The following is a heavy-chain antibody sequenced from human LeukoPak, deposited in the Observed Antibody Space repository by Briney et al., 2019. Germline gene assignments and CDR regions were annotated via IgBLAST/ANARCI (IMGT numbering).Heavy chain of an antibody. J-gene: IGHJ4*02. D-gene: IGHD1-26*01. CDR2: ISYDGSNK. Sequence: PGGSLRLSCAASGFTFSSYAMHWVRQVPGKGLEWVAVISYDGSNKYYADSVKGRFTISRDNSKNTLYLQMNSLRAEDTAVYYCARDAGSYYVGYYFDYWGQGTLVTVSS. CDR1: GFTFSSYA. V-gene: IGHV3-30-3*01. CDR3: ARDAGSYYVGYYFDY.